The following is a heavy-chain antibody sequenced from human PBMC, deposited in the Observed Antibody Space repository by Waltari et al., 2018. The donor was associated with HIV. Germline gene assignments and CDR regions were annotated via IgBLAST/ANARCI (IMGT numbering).Heavy chain of an antibody. CDR3: ATSRTFDY. J-gene: IGHJ4*02. D-gene: IGHD2-2*01. CDR1: GSTFSSHW. CDR2: IKQDGGEK. V-gene: IGHV3-7*01. Sequence: EVQLVESGGGLVQPGGSLRLSCAASGSTFSSHWMSWVRQAPGKGLEWVANIKQDGGEKYYVDSVKGRFAISRDNAQNSLYLQMNNLRAEDTAVYFCATSRTFDYWGQGTLVTVSS.